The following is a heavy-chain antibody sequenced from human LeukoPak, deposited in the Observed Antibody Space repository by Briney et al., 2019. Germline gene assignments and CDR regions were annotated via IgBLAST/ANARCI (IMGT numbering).Heavy chain of an antibody. CDR2: ISAYNGNT. D-gene: IGHD6-13*01. CDR1: GYIFTSYG. Sequence: ASVKVSCKASGYIFTSYGISWVRQAPGQGLEWMGWISAYNGNTNYAQKLQGRVTMTTDTSTSTAYMELRSLRSDDTAVYYCAREFGIAAAGTYYYYGMDVWGQGTTVTVSS. V-gene: IGHV1-18*01. CDR3: AREFGIAAAGTYYYYGMDV. J-gene: IGHJ6*02.